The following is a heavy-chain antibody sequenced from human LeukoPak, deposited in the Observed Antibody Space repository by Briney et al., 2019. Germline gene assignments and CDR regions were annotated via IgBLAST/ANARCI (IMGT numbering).Heavy chain of an antibody. J-gene: IGHJ4*02. D-gene: IGHD6-13*01. CDR3: ARATAGTGYYFDY. CDR1: GGSISSYF. Sequence: PSETLSLTCTVSGGSISSYFWTWIPQPPGKGLEWIGYMYHSGTTYYNPSLKSRVTISVDTSKNQFSLNLSSVTPADTAVYYCARATAGTGYYFDYWGQGTLVTVSS. CDR2: MYHSGTT. V-gene: IGHV4-59*01.